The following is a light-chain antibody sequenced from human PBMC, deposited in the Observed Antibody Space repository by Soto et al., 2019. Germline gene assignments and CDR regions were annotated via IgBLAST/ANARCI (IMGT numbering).Light chain of an antibody. CDR2: GAS. CDR1: QSVSSK. CDR3: QQYNTWPPNT. J-gene: IGKJ5*01. Sequence: EIVMTQSPATLSVSPGDRATLSCRASQSVSSKLAWYQQKPGQAPRLLIFGASTRATGIPARFSGSGSGTEFTLTISSRQSEDVAAYYCQQYNTWPPNTFGQGTRLDIK. V-gene: IGKV3-15*01.